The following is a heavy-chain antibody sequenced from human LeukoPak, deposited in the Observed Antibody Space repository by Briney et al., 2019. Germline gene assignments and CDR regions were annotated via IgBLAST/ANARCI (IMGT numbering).Heavy chain of an antibody. CDR3: ARGQRFDYYYYGMDV. J-gene: IGHJ6*02. Sequence: SETLSLTCTVSGGSISSGGYYWSWIRQPPGKGLEWIGYIYHSGSTYYNPSLKSRVTISVDRSKNQFSLKLSSVTAADTAVYYCARGQRFDYYYYGMDVWGQGTTVTVSS. CDR1: GGSISSGGYY. CDR2: IYHSGST. V-gene: IGHV4-30-2*01. D-gene: IGHD3-3*01.